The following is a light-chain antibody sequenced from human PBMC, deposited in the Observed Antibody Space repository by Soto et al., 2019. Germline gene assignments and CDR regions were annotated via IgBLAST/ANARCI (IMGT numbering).Light chain of an antibody. CDR1: SSDVGGYNY. Sequence: QSVLTQPASVSGSPGQSITISCTGTSSDVGGYNYVSWYQQHPGKAPKLMIYDVTNRPSGASNRFSGSKSGNTASLTISGLQAEDEADYYCSSYTRSSTYVFGTGTKVTVL. V-gene: IGLV2-14*01. CDR2: DVT. J-gene: IGLJ1*01. CDR3: SSYTRSSTYV.